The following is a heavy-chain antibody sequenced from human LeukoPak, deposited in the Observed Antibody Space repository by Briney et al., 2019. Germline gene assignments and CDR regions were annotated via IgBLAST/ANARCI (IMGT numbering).Heavy chain of an antibody. CDR1: GFTFSSYG. D-gene: IGHD5-12*01. CDR2: IRYDGSNK. Sequence: GGSLRLSCAASGFTFSSYGMHWVRQAPGKGLEWVAFIRYDGSNKYYADSVKGRFTISRDNSKSTLYLQMNSLRAEDTAVYYCAKEGYSGYDYVPWFDPWGQGTLVTVSS. CDR3: AKEGYSGYDYVPWFDP. V-gene: IGHV3-30*02. J-gene: IGHJ5*02.